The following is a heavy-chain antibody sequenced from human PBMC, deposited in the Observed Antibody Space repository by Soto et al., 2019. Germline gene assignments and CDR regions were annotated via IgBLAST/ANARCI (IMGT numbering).Heavy chain of an antibody. V-gene: IGHV3-23*01. Sequence: ELQLLESGGGLVQPGGSLTLSCTASGFPFSRVAMSWVRQAPGQGLEWVASISANGGSRGGTYYADSVKGRFTISRDNSKHTLYLQVDSLTGADTAVYFCARAKAVVVAPLDILGQGTMVTVSS. J-gene: IGHJ3*02. D-gene: IGHD2-15*01. CDR3: ARAKAVVVAPLDI. CDR2: NGGSRGGT. CDR1: GFPFSRVA.